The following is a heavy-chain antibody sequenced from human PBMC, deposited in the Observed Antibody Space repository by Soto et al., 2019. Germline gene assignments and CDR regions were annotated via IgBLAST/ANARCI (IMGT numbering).Heavy chain of an antibody. CDR1: GGSISSSSYY. CDR2: NYYSGST. CDR3: ARPHWSGYDYYFDY. Sequence: SQTLSLTCTVSGGSISSSSYYWGWIRQPPGKGLEWIGSNYYSGSTYYNPSLKSRVTISVDTSKNQFSLKLSSVTAADTAVYYCARPHWSGYDYYFDYWGQGTLVTVSS. V-gene: IGHV4-39*01. D-gene: IGHD5-12*01. J-gene: IGHJ4*02.